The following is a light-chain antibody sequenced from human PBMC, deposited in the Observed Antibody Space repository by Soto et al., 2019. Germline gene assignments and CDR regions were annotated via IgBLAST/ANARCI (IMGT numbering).Light chain of an antibody. V-gene: IGLV2-14*01. J-gene: IGLJ1*01. CDR3: GSYTSASTLV. CDR1: SSDVGAYNY. Sequence: QSVLTQPASVSGAPGQSITISCTGTSSDVGAYNYVSWYQQHPGKAPKLMIYEVINRPSGVSNRFSGSKSGTTASLTISGLQAEDEADYYCGSYTSASTLVFGTGTKLTVL. CDR2: EVI.